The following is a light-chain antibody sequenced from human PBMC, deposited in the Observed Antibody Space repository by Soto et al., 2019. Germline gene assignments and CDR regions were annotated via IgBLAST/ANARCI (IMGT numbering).Light chain of an antibody. CDR3: QQYDNLFT. CDR2: DAS. Sequence: DLQMNQSPSSLSASVGDRVTITCQASQDISNYLNWYQQKPGKAPKLLIYDASNLETGVPSRFSGSGSGTDFTFTISSLQPEDIATYYCQQYDNLFTFGPGTKVDIK. CDR1: QDISNY. J-gene: IGKJ3*01. V-gene: IGKV1-33*01.